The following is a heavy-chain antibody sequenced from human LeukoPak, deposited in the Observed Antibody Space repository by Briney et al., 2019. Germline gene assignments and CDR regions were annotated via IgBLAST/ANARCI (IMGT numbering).Heavy chain of an antibody. V-gene: IGHV3-21*01. Sequence: GGFLRLSCAASGFTFSSYNMNWVRQAPGKGLEWVSSISSSSSYVYYADSVKGRFTISRDNAKNSLYLQMNSLRAEDTAVYYCARENYPGSQDALDIWGQGTMVTVSS. CDR3: ARENYPGSQDALDI. CDR2: ISSSSSYV. J-gene: IGHJ3*02. CDR1: GFTFSSYN. D-gene: IGHD1-26*01.